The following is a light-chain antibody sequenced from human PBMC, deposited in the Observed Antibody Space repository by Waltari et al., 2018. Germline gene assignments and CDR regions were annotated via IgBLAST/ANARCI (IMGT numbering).Light chain of an antibody. CDR1: QSVSSY. Sequence: IMLTQSPATLSLSPGERATLSCRTSQSVSSYLAWFQQKPGQAPRLPIDDTSDRAPGIPARFSGSGSGTDFTLTISSLEPEDSAVYYCQQRSHWRTFGQGTKVEIK. J-gene: IGKJ1*01. V-gene: IGKV3-11*01. CDR3: QQRSHWRT. CDR2: DTS.